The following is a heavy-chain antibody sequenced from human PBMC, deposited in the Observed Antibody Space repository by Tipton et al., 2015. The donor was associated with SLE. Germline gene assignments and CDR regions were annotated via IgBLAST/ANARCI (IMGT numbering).Heavy chain of an antibody. CDR2: ISGSGYST. Sequence: WIRQPPGQGLEWVSVISGSGYSTYYADSVKGRFTISRDNSKNTLYLQMNSLRAEDTAVYYCAKSREWLARDAFDIWGQGTMVTVSS. J-gene: IGHJ3*02. V-gene: IGHV3-23*01. D-gene: IGHD6-19*01. CDR3: AKSREWLARDAFDI.